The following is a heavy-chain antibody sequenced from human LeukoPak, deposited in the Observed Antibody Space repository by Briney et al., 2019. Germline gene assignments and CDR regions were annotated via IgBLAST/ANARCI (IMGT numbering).Heavy chain of an antibody. D-gene: IGHD4-17*01. CDR1: GFTFSNYA. J-gene: IGHJ4*02. Sequence: GGSLRLSCAASGFTFSNYAMHWVRQAPGKGLEYVSAISSNGGSTYYANSVKGRFTISRGNSKNTLYLQMGSLRAEDMAVYYCARDGDYGDYGDYWGQGTLVTVSS. CDR3: ARDGDYGDYGDY. CDR2: ISSNGGST. V-gene: IGHV3-64*01.